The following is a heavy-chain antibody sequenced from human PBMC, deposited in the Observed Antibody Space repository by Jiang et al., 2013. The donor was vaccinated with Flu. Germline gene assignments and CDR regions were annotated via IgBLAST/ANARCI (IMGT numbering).Heavy chain of an antibody. CDR1: GGSISSSNW. CDR3: ARGCYDSSGYSLGDY. V-gene: IGHV4-4*02. D-gene: IGHD3-22*01. J-gene: IGHJ4*02. CDR2: SIIWEH. Sequence: LSLTCAVSGGSISSSNWWSWVRQPQGRGWSGLGKSIIWEHQLQPSLKSRVTISVDKSKNQFSLKLSSVTAADTAVYYCARGCYDSSGYSLGDYWGQGTLVTVSS.